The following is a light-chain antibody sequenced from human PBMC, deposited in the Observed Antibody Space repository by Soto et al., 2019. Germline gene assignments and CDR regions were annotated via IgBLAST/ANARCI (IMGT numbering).Light chain of an antibody. CDR1: QSISSW. V-gene: IGKV1-5*01. J-gene: IGKJ4*01. CDR2: DAS. Sequence: DIQMTQSPSTLSASVGDRVTITCRASQSISSWLAWYQQKPGKAPKLLIYDASSLESGVPSRFSGSGSGTELTLTISSLQPDDFATYYCQQYNSWVTFGGGTKVEIK. CDR3: QQYNSWVT.